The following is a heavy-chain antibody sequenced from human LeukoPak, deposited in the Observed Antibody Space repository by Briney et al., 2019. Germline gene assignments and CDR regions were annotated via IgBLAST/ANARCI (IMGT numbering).Heavy chain of an antibody. D-gene: IGHD2-15*01. Sequence: GGSLRLSCAASGFTFTSYEMNWVRQAPGKGLEWVSYISSSDSTTYYADSVKGRFTISRDNAKNPLYLQMNSLRAEDTAVYYCARIFYQYGLDVWGQGTTVTVSS. V-gene: IGHV3-48*03. CDR2: ISSSDSTT. J-gene: IGHJ6*02. CDR3: ARIFYQYGLDV. CDR1: GFTFTSYE.